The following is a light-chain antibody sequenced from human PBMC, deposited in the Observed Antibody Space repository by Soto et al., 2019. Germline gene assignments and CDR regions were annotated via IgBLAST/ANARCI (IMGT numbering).Light chain of an antibody. CDR3: SSYTSSSTLVV. J-gene: IGLJ1*01. CDR2: EVS. CDR1: SSDVGGYNY. Sequence: QSVLAQPASVSGSPGQSITISCTGTSSDVGGYNYVSWYQQHPGKAPKLMIYEVSNRPSGVSNRLSGSKSGNTASLTISGLQAEDGADYYCSSYTSSSTLVVFGTGTKVTVL. V-gene: IGLV2-14*01.